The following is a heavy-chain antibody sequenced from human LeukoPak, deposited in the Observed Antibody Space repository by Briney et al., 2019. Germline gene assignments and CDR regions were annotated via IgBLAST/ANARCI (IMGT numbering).Heavy chain of an antibody. CDR2: SNHSGST. Sequence: SETLSLTCAVYGGSFSGYYWSWIRQPPGKGLEWIGESNHSGSTNYNPSLKSRVTISVDTSKNQFSLKLSSVTAADTAVYYCARHPRLLTGNNNWFDPWGQGTLVTVSS. CDR3: ARHPRLLTGNNNWFDP. J-gene: IGHJ5*02. V-gene: IGHV4-34*01. D-gene: IGHD3-9*01. CDR1: GGSFSGYY.